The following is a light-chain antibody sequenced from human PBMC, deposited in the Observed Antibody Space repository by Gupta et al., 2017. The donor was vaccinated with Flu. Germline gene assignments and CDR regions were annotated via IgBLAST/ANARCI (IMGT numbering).Light chain of an antibody. CDR1: TSDIGSSKY. V-gene: IGLV2-23*02. Sequence: QSALTQPASVSGSPGQSITISCIGTTSDIGSSKYVSWYQQYPDKVPKLLIYEVTKRPSGISYRFSASKSGNTASLTITGLQTGDEADYYCCSSAAGGAMYVFGTGTKVTVL. J-gene: IGLJ1*01. CDR3: CSSAAGGAMYV. CDR2: EVT.